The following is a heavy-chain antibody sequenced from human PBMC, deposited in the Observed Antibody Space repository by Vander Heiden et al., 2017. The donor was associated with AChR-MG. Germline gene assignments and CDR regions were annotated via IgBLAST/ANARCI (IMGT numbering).Heavy chain of an antibody. V-gene: IGHV3-33*01. Sequence: QVQLVESGGGVVQPGRSLRLSCAASGFTFISYRMPGVRQAPGEGLEWVAVIWYDGSNKYYADSVKDRFTISRDNSKNTLYLQMNSLRAEDTAVYYCARTTYYYDSSGYYYDDAFDIWGQGTMVTVSS. CDR3: ARTTYYYDSSGYYYDDAFDI. J-gene: IGHJ3*02. D-gene: IGHD3-22*01. CDR1: GFTFISYR. CDR2: IWYDGSNK.